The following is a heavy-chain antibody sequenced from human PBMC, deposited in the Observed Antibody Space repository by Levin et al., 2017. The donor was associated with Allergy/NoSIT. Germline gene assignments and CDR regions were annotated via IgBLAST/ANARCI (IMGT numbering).Heavy chain of an antibody. CDR1: GGSISNYY. Sequence: PSETLSLTCTVSGGSISNYYWSWIRQPPGKGLEWIGYIYYSGTTNYNPSLKSRVTISVDTSKNQFSLKLSSVTAADTAVYYCARLGVVAATGTNYDYYMDVWGKGTSVTVSS. D-gene: IGHD2-15*01. CDR2: IYYSGTT. V-gene: IGHV4-59*08. J-gene: IGHJ6*03. CDR3: ARLGVVAATGTNYDYYMDV.